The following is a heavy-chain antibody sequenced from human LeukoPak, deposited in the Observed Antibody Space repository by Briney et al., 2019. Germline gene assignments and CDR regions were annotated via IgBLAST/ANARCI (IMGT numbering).Heavy chain of an antibody. CDR3: ARGLNYYDSSGYSNWFDP. D-gene: IGHD3-22*01. J-gene: IGHJ5*02. CDR2: IYYSGST. Sequence: SETLSLTCTVSGGSISSGGYYWSWIRQHPGKGLEWIGYIYYSGSTYYNPSLKSRVTISVDTSKNQFSLKLSSVTAADTAAYYCARGLNYYDSSGYSNWFDPWGQGTLVTVSS. V-gene: IGHV4-31*03. CDR1: GGSISSGGYY.